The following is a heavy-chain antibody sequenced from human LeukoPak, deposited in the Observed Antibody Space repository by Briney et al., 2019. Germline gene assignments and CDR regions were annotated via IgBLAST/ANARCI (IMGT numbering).Heavy chain of an antibody. CDR2: INHSGST. D-gene: IGHD5-12*01. CDR1: GGSFSGYY. CDR3: ARGRRWLRPMNYFDY. J-gene: IGHJ4*02. V-gene: IGHV4-34*01. Sequence: PSETLSLTCAVYGGSFSGYYWSWIRQPPGKGLEWIGEINHSGSTNYNPSLKSRVTISVDTSKNQFSLKLSSVTAADTAVYYCARGRRWLRPMNYFDYWGQGTLVTVSS.